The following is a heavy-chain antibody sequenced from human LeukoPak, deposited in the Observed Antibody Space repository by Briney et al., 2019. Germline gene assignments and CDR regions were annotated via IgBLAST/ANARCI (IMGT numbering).Heavy chain of an antibody. CDR3: ARDPHGIAAGADY. D-gene: IGHD6-13*01. Sequence: VASVKVSCKASGYTFTGYYMHWVRQAPGQGLEWMGWINPNSGGTNYAQKFQGRVTMARDTSISTAYMELSRLRSDDTAVYYCARDPHGIAAGADYWGQGTLVTVSS. CDR2: INPNSGGT. V-gene: IGHV1-2*02. J-gene: IGHJ4*02. CDR1: GYTFTGYY.